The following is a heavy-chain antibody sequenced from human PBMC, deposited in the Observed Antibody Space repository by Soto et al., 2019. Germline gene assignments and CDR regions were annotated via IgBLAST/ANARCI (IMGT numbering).Heavy chain of an antibody. J-gene: IGHJ4*02. D-gene: IGHD4-17*01. V-gene: IGHV3-23*01. CDR3: AKGTLTTVTPNSSYY. CDR1: GFTFSSYA. Sequence: GGSLRLSCTASGFTFSSYAMSWVRQAPGKGLEWVSAISGSGGSTYYADSVKGRFTISRDNSKNTLYLQMNSLRAEDTAVYYCAKGTLTTVTPNSSYYWGQGTLVTVSS. CDR2: ISGSGGST.